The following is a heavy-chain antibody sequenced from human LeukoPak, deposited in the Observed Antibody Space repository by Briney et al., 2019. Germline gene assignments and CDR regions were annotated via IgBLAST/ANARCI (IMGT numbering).Heavy chain of an antibody. J-gene: IGHJ3*02. CDR3: ASLPGIAVAGTLGAFDI. Sequence: SVKVSCKASGGTFSSYAISWVRQAPGQGLEWMGGIIPIFGTANYAQKFQGRVTITADESTSTAYMELSSLRSEDTAVYYCASLPGIAVAGTLGAFDIWGQGTVVTVSS. CDR2: IIPIFGTA. D-gene: IGHD6-19*01. V-gene: IGHV1-69*13. CDR1: GGTFSSYA.